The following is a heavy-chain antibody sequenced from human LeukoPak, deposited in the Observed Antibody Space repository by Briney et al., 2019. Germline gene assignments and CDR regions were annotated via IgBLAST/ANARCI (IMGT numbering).Heavy chain of an antibody. J-gene: IGHJ4*02. V-gene: IGHV4-61*01. CDR2: IYYSGST. CDR1: GGSVSSGSYY. CDR3: ARESADYYDSGSYDSFDY. Sequence: SETLSLTCTVSGGSVSSGSYYWSWIRQPPGKGLEWIGYIYYSGSTNYNPSLKSRVTISVDTSKNQFSLKLSSVTAADTAVYYCARESADYYDSGSYDSFDYWGQGTLVTVSS. D-gene: IGHD3-10*01.